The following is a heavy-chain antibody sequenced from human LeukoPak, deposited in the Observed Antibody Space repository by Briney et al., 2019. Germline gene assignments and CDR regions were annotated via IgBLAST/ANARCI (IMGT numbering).Heavy chain of an antibody. Sequence: GALRLSCAASGFTFSSYWMHWVRQAPGKGLVWVSRINSDGSSTSYADSVKGRFTISRDNSKNTVYLQMNRLRVEDTALYYCVRSLDYWGQGTLVTVSS. CDR3: VRSLDY. V-gene: IGHV3-74*01. CDR1: GFTFSSYW. CDR2: INSDGSST. J-gene: IGHJ4*02.